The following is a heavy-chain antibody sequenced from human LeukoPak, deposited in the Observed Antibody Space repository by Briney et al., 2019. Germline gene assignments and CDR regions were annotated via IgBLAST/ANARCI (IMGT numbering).Heavy chain of an antibody. CDR3: TTYDFWSGYYMGPWYYYYYMDV. V-gene: IGHV3-15*01. D-gene: IGHD3-3*01. CDR2: IKSKTDGGTT. J-gene: IGHJ6*03. Sequence: GGSLRLSCAASGFTFSNAWMSWVRQAPGKGLEWVGRIKSKTDGGTTDYAAPVKGRFTISRDDSKNTLYLQMNRLKTEDTAVYYCTTYDFWSGYYMGPWYYYYYMDVWGKGTTVTVSS. CDR1: GFTFSNAW.